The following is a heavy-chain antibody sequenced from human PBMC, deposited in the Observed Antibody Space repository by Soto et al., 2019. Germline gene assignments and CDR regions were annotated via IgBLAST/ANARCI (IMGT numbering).Heavy chain of an antibody. V-gene: IGHV1-69*13. CDR2: IIPIFGTA. CDR1: GYTFTGYY. D-gene: IGHD6-19*01. CDR3: VRVIAVAGGYFDY. Sequence: SVKVSCKASGYTFTGYYMHWVRQAPGQGLEWMGGIIPIFGTANYAQKFQGRVTITADESTSTAYMELSSLRSEDTAVYYCVRVIAVAGGYFDYWGQGTLVTVSS. J-gene: IGHJ4*02.